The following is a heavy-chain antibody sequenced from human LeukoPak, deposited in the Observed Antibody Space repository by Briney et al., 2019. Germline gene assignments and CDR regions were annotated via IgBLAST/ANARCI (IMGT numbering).Heavy chain of an antibody. V-gene: IGHV3-23*01. CDR3: ARVVTVAWSERRPGYFYMDV. CDR2: ITGSVVNT. J-gene: IGHJ6*03. CDR1: GFTFSSSG. D-gene: IGHD1-1*01. Sequence: GGTLRLSCAASGFTFSSSGMTWVRQAPGKGLEWVSTITGSVVNTYYADSVKGRFTISRDNSKSMLYLQMNSLRAEDTAVYYCARVVTVAWSERRPGYFYMDVCGKGTTVTVSS.